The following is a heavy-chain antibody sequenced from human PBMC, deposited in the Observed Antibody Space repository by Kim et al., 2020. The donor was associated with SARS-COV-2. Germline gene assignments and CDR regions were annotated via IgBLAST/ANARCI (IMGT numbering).Heavy chain of an antibody. CDR1: GGSISSSSYY. V-gene: IGHV4-39*07. CDR3: ASGPSSWSHGMDV. Sequence: SETLSLTCTVSGGSISSSSYYWGWIRQPPGKGLEWIGSIYYSGSTYYNPSLKSRVTISVDTSKNQFSLKLSSVTAADTAVYYCASGPSSWSHGMDVWGQGTTVTVSS. CDR2: IYYSGST. D-gene: IGHD6-13*01. J-gene: IGHJ6*02.